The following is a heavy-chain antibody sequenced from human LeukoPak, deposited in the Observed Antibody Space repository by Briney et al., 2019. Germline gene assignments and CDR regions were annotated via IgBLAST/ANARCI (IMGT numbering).Heavy chain of an antibody. CDR1: GGFISTYY. CDR2: IHYSGNT. D-gene: IGHD5-24*01. CDR3: ARAGKGYLQLDY. J-gene: IGHJ4*02. V-gene: IGHV4-59*01. Sequence: SETLSLTCTVSGGFISTYYWSWIRQPPGKGLEWVGYIHYSGNTNSNPSLKSRVTISVDTSKNQFSMNLSSVTPADTAVYYCARAGKGYLQLDYWGQGALVTVSS.